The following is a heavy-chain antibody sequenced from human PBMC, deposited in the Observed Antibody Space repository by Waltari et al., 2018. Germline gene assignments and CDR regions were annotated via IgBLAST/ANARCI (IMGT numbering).Heavy chain of an antibody. D-gene: IGHD1-26*01. CDR2: IRYDGSNK. J-gene: IGHJ6*02. Sequence: QVQLVESGGGVVQPGGSLRLSCAASGFTFSSYGMHWVRQAPGKGLEWVAFIRYDGSNKYYADSVKGRFTISRDNSKNTLYLQMNSLRAEDTAVYYCAMAKWELSDYYYGMDVWGQGTTVTVSS. V-gene: IGHV3-30*02. CDR1: GFTFSSYG. CDR3: AMAKWELSDYYYGMDV.